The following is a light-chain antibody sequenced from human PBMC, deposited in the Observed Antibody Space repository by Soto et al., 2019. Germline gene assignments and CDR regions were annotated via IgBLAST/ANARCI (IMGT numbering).Light chain of an antibody. V-gene: IGKV3-20*01. Sequence: EVVLTQSPGTLSLSPGERATLSCRASQGVSNNYLAWYQQKPGQGPRLLIFGSSDRATGIPDRFSGSGSGTDFTLTICRLEPEDFAVYYCQQYGSPPPYTFGQGTKLEIK. CDR3: QQYGSPPPYT. CDR1: QGVSNNY. CDR2: GSS. J-gene: IGKJ2*01.